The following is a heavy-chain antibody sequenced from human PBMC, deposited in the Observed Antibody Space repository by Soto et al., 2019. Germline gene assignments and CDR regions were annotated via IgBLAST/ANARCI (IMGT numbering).Heavy chain of an antibody. J-gene: IGHJ4*02. Sequence: VRQATGQGLEWVGWMNPNSGNTGYAQKFQGRVTMTRNTSISTAYMELSSLRSEDTAVYYCARVHPDYYDSSGYYLARDYWGQGTLVTVSS. CDR3: ARVHPDYYDSSGYYLARDY. V-gene: IGHV1-8*01. D-gene: IGHD3-22*01. CDR2: MNPNSGNT.